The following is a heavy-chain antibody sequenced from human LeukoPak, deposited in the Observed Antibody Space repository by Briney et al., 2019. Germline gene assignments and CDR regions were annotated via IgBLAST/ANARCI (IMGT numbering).Heavy chain of an antibody. V-gene: IGHV3-23*01. CDR2: VDHNGADT. D-gene: IGHD2-2*01. CDR3: ARSTYYQNKEYFHY. Sequence: GGSLRLSCGASGFTFSTYAMSWVRQAPGKGLEWVSTVDHNGADTHYADSVKGRFTISRDNSKDTLFLQMNSLRAEGTAVYYCARSTYYQNKEYFHYWGQGTLVTVSS. CDR1: GFTFSTYA. J-gene: IGHJ4*02.